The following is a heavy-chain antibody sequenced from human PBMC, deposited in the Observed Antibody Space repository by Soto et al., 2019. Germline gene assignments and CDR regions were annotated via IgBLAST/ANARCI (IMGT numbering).Heavy chain of an antibody. V-gene: IGHV3-30-3*01. CDR1: GFTFISYA. CDR2: ISYDGSNK. Sequence: GGSLRLSCAASGFTFISYAMHWVRQAPGKGLEWVAVISYDGSNKYYADPVKGRFTISRDNSKNTLYLQMNSLRAEDTAVYYCARGSLRESSRSNWFDPWGQGTLVTVSS. CDR3: ARGSLRESSRSNWFDP. J-gene: IGHJ5*02. D-gene: IGHD3-16*01.